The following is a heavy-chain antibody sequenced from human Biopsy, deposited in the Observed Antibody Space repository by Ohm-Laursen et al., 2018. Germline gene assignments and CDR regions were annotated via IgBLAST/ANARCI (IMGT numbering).Heavy chain of an antibody. D-gene: IGHD2-2*01. CDR1: GYTFSLYH. CDR3: ARVEDSTRHWYFDL. J-gene: IGHJ2*01. Sequence: GASVKVSCNASGYTFSLYHIHWVRQAPGQGLEWMGWIDPDGGRTSFGQNFQGRVTMTSDTSTGTAYLELTRLRSDDTAVYYCARVEDSTRHWYFDLWGRGTQVTVSS. V-gene: IGHV1-2*02. CDR2: IDPDGGRT.